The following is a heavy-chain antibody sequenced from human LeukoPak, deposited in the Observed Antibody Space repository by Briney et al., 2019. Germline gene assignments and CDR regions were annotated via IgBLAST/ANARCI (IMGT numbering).Heavy chain of an antibody. V-gene: IGHV3-23*01. CDR1: GFTFSSYA. CDR2: ITGGGGST. CDR3: ANHVGVTTHYYYYMDV. Sequence: GGSLRLSCVASGFTFSSYAMSWLRQAPGQGLEWVSGITGGGGSTYYADSVKGRFTISRDNAKNTLYLQMNSLRVEDTAVYYCANHVGVTTHYYYYMDVWGKGTTVTVSS. D-gene: IGHD3-3*01. J-gene: IGHJ6*03.